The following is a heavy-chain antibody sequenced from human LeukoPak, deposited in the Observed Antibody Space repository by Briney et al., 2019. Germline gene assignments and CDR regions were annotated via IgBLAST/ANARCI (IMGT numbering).Heavy chain of an antibody. V-gene: IGHV3-33*01. Sequence: GGSLRLSCAASGFTFSSYGMHWVRQAPGKGLEWVAVIWYDGSNKYYAGSVKGRFTISRDNSKNTLYLQMNSLRAEDTAVYYCARGYCGGDCYSHPFDYWGQGTLVTVSS. D-gene: IGHD2-21*02. CDR1: GFTFSSYG. CDR3: ARGYCGGDCYSHPFDY. CDR2: IWYDGSNK. J-gene: IGHJ4*02.